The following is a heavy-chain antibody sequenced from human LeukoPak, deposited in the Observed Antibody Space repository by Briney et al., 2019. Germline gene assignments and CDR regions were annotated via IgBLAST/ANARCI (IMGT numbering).Heavy chain of an antibody. CDR3: MRERRGSYHAFDY. D-gene: IGHD3-16*02. Sequence: GGSLRLSCASSGFSFSNYYMSWVRQAPGKGLEWISYITTSGSSTNYADSVKGRFTISRDNAKNSVVLQMNSLRTEDTAVYYCMRERRGSYHAFDYWGQGTLVTVSP. V-gene: IGHV3-11*01. CDR2: ITTSGSST. J-gene: IGHJ4*02. CDR1: GFSFSNYY.